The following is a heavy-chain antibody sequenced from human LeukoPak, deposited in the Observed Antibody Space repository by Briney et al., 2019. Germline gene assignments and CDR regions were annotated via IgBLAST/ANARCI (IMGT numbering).Heavy chain of an antibody. CDR3: ARMHGEIDY. V-gene: IGHV3-30*03. CDR2: ITYDGYYK. D-gene: IGHD3-10*01. Sequence: GTSLRLSCAASGFTFTSYGMHWVRQAPGKGLEWVALITYDGYYKYYSDSVKGRFTISSDTSKNTLYLQMNSLRAEDTAVYYCARMHGEIDYWGQGTLVTVSS. CDR1: GFTFTSYG. J-gene: IGHJ4*02.